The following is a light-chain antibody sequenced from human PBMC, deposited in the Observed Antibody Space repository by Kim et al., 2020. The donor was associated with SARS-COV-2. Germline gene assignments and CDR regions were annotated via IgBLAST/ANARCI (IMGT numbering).Light chain of an antibody. CDR1: SLRSYY. V-gene: IGLV3-19*01. Sequence: ALGQTVRITCQGDSLRSYYASWYQQKPGQAPLLVIYDKNNRPSGIPDRFSGSSSGNTASLTIIGAQAEDEADYYCHSRDSSGNHVFGTGTKVTVL. J-gene: IGLJ1*01. CDR3: HSRDSSGNHV. CDR2: DKN.